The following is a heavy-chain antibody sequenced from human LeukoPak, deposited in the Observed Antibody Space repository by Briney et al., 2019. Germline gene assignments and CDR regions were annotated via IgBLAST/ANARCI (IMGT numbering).Heavy chain of an antibody. Sequence: AGGSLRLSCAASGFTFGDYSMNWVRQAPGKGLEWVSYISSSSSTIYYADSVRGRFTISRDNAKKSLYLRMNSLRPDDTAVYYCARGWRDTAMAWGQGTLVTVSS. D-gene: IGHD5-18*01. J-gene: IGHJ5*02. CDR3: ARGWRDTAMA. CDR2: ISSSSSTI. CDR1: GFTFGDYS. V-gene: IGHV3-48*01.